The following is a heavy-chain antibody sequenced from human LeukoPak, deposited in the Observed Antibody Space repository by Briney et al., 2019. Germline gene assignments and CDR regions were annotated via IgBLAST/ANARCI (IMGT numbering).Heavy chain of an antibody. D-gene: IGHD3-16*01. Sequence: GGSLRLSCSASGLTFSIYAMHWVRQAPGKGLEYLSGINNNGGTTNYADSVRGRFTISRDNFKNTLYLQMSSLRPEDTALYYCVKTMVTFGGIIRADAFDIWGQGTMVTVSS. CDR2: INNNGGTT. V-gene: IGHV3-64D*06. CDR1: GLTFSIYA. CDR3: VKTMVTFGGIIRADAFDI. J-gene: IGHJ3*02.